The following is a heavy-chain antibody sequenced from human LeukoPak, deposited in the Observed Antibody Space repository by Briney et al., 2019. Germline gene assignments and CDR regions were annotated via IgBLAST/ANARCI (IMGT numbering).Heavy chain of an antibody. V-gene: IGHV3-23*01. CDR2: TSSSDPGT. CDR1: GFPLSSYA. CDR3: ARGPGAYDFWSGYYNGLVGLYYYYYMDV. Sequence: GGSLRLSCAASGFPLSSYAMSWVRQGPGKGLEWVAATSSSDPGTYHADSVRGRFTISRDNSKNTLYLQMNRLRVEDAAVYYCARGPGAYDFWSGYYNGLVGLYYYYYMDVWGKGTTVTVSS. J-gene: IGHJ6*03. D-gene: IGHD3-3*01.